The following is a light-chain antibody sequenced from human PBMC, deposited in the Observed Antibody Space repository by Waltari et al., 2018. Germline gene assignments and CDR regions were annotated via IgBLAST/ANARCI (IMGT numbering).Light chain of an antibody. CDR2: GQD. V-gene: IGLV3-19*01. Sequence: SSELTQDPAVSVALGQTVRITCQGDSLRRYYASWYQQRPGQAPLLCLYGQDHRPSGIPDRFSGSTSGNTASLTITGAQAEDEADYYCLSRDTSSTRLFGGGTRLTV. CDR3: LSRDTSSTRL. J-gene: IGLJ2*01. CDR1: SLRRYY.